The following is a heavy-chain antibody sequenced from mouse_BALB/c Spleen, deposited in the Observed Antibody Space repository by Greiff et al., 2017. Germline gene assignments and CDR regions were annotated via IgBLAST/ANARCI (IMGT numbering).Heavy chain of an antibody. CDR1: GYTFTSYW. CDR3: ARRDGNYVDYFDY. CDR2: IDPSDSYT. D-gene: IGHD2-1*01. J-gene: IGHJ2*01. V-gene: IGHV1-69*02. Sequence: QVQLQQPGAELVKPGASVKLSCKASGYTFTSYWMHWVKQRPGQGLEWIGEIDPSDSYTNYNQKFKGKATLTVDKSSSTAYMQLSSLTSEDSAVYYCARRDGNYVDYFDYWGQGTTLTVSS.